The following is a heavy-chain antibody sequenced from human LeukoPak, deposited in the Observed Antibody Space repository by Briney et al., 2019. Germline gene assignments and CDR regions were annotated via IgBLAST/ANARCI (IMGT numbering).Heavy chain of an antibody. CDR2: IYYSGST. V-gene: IGHV4-59*08. J-gene: IGHJ4*02. D-gene: IGHD3-22*01. Sequence: PSETLSLTRTVSGDSISSYYWSWIRQPPGKRLEWIGYIYYSGSTYYNPSLKSRVTISVDTSKNQFSLKLSSVTAADTAVYYCARRGYDSSGYYYAHWGQGTLVTVSS. CDR1: GDSISSYY. CDR3: ARRGYDSSGYYYAH.